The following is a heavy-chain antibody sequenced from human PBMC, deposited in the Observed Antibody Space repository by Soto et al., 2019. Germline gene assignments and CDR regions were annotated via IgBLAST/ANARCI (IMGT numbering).Heavy chain of an antibody. CDR3: AREDDGGDRDYYGLDV. D-gene: IGHD2-21*02. CDR1: GGSINIDHYH. CDR2: IHYTGSI. V-gene: IGHV4-30-4*01. J-gene: IGHJ6*02. Sequence: QLQLQGPGPGLLNPSQTLSLTCPVSGGSINIDHYHWTWIPQTPGKGLEGIGYIHYTGSISYNPSLQSRLTISVDTSKNQFSLKLTSVTAADTAVYFCAREDDGGDRDYYGLDVWGQGTTVTVSS.